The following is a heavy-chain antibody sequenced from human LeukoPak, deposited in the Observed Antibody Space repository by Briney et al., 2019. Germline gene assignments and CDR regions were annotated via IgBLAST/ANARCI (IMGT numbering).Heavy chain of an antibody. CDR1: GFTFSNYW. J-gene: IGHJ4*02. V-gene: IGHV3-7*01. CDR3: VLNMVGGQIFDF. D-gene: IGHD3-10*01. CDR2: IKRDGNEK. Sequence: GGSLRLSCAASGFTFSNYWMSWVRQAPGKGLEWVADIKRDGNEKHYVDSVKGRITISRDNAKNLLYLQMSGLRVEDTAVYYCVLNMVGGQIFDFWGQGTLVTVSS.